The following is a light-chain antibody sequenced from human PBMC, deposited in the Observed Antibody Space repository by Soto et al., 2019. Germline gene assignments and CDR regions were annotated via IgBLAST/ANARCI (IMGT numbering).Light chain of an antibody. CDR3: SSYTSSSNPYV. CDR2: DVS. V-gene: IGLV2-14*01. CDR1: SSDVGGYNY. J-gene: IGLJ1*01. Sequence: QSVLPQPPSVSGSPGQSITISCTGISSDVGGYNYVSWYQQHPGKAPKLMIYDVSNRPSGVSNRFSGSKSGNTASLTISGLQAEDEADYYCSSYTSSSNPYVFGTGTKVTVL.